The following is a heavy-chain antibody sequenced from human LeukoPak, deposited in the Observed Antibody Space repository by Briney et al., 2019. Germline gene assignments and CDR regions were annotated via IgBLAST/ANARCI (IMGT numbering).Heavy chain of an antibody. CDR3: ASVVPAAIPYNWFDP. Sequence: PSRTLSLTCAVSGGSISSGGYSWSWIRQPPGKGLEWIGYIYHSGSTYYNPSLKSRVTISVDRSKNQFSLKLSSVTAADTAVYYCASVVPAAIPYNWFDPWGQGTLVTVSS. J-gene: IGHJ5*02. D-gene: IGHD2-2*01. CDR2: IYHSGST. CDR1: GGSISSGGYS. V-gene: IGHV4-30-2*01.